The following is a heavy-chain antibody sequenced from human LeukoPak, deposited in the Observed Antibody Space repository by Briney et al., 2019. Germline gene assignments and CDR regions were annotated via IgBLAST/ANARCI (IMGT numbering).Heavy chain of an antibody. CDR3: ATRDAITMIVAY. D-gene: IGHD3-22*01. CDR2: FDPEDGET. J-gene: IGHJ4*02. Sequence: ASVKVSCKTSGYTFTSYGISWVRQAPGQGLEWMGGFDPEDGETIYAQKFQGRVTMTEDTSTDTAYMELSSLRSEDTAVYYCATRDAITMIVAYWGQGTLVTVSS. V-gene: IGHV1-24*01. CDR1: GYTFTSYG.